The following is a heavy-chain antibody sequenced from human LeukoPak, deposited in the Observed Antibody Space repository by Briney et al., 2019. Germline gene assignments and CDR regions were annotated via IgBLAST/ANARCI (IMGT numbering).Heavy chain of an antibody. V-gene: IGHV4-59*01. CDR2: IYYSGST. D-gene: IGHD5-18*01. J-gene: IGHJ4*02. Sequence: SETLSLTCTISGGSISSYYWSWIRQPPGKGLEWIGYIYYSGSTNYNPSLKSRVTISVDTSKNQFPLKLSSVTAADTAVYYCARAGTAMVTVDYWGQGTLVTVSS. CDR3: ARAGTAMVTVDY. CDR1: GGSISSYY.